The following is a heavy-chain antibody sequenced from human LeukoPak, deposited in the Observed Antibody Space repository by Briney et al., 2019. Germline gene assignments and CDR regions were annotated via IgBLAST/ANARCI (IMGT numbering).Heavy chain of an antibody. Sequence: PGGSLRLSYAASGFTFSNHWMHWVRQAPGKGLVWVSRIDEGGSNAMYADSVKGRFSISRDNAKNTVNLQMNSLRAEDTGVYYCIRDEALWRLDYWGQGTLVTVSS. CDR2: IDEGGSNA. CDR3: IRDEALWRLDY. D-gene: IGHD2-21*01. V-gene: IGHV3-74*03. J-gene: IGHJ4*02. CDR1: GFTFSNHW.